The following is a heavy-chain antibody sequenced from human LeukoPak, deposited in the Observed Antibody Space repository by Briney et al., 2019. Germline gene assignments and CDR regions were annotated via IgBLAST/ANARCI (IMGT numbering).Heavy chain of an antibody. J-gene: IGHJ4*02. Sequence: GGSLRLSCTASGFTFSSYAMHWVRQAPGKGLEYVSAISSNGGSTYYANSVKGRFTISRDNSKNTLYLQMGSLRAEDMAVYYCARIEGYWGQGTLVTVSS. CDR1: GFTFSSYA. CDR3: ARIEGY. V-gene: IGHV3-64*01. CDR2: ISSNGGST.